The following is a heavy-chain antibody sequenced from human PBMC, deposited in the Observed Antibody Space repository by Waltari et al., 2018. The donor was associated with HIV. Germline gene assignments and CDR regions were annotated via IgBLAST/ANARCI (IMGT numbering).Heavy chain of an antibody. V-gene: IGHV3-21*01. CDR3: ARDDEAVAGPLDY. D-gene: IGHD6-13*01. J-gene: IGHJ4*02. Sequence: EVLLVESGGGLVKPGGSLRLSCAASGFTFSVYTMSWVRQAPGKGLEWVSAISMGSNYVVYADSLKGRFTISRDNTKNSLFLQMNSLSAEDTAIYYCARDDEAVAGPLDYWGQGSLVTVSS. CDR1: GFTFSVYT. CDR2: ISMGSNYV.